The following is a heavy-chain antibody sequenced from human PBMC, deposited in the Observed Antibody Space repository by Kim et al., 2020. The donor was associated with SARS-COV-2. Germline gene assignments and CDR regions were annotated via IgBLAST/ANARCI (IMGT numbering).Heavy chain of an antibody. CDR2: FYYDGSA. CDR1: GGSISSYY. CDR3: ARGSLAYYYNT. J-gene: IGHJ4*02. Sequence: SETLSLTCTVSGGSISSYYWSWIRQPPGKGLEWIGYFYYDGSADYNPSLKSRVTLSVDTSKNQFSLKLNSVTAADTAVYYCARGSLAYYYNTWGQGTLVT. V-gene: IGHV4-59*08. D-gene: IGHD3-22*01.